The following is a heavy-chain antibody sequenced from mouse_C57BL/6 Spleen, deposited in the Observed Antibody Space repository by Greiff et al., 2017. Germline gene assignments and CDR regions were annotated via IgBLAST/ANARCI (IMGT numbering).Heavy chain of an antibody. D-gene: IGHD1-1*01. CDR1: GYSFTGYY. Sequence: VQLQQSGPELVKPGASVKISCKASGYSFTGYYMNWVKQSPEKSLEWIGEINPSTGGTTYNQKFKAKATLTVDKSSSTAYMQLKSLTSEDSAVYYCARILRSGYFDVWGTGTTVTVSS. CDR3: ARILRSGYFDV. V-gene: IGHV1-42*01. CDR2: INPSTGGT. J-gene: IGHJ1*03.